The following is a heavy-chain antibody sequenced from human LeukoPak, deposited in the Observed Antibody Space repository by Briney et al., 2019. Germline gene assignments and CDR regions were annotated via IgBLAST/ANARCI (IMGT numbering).Heavy chain of an antibody. CDR1: GFTFSNFA. J-gene: IGHJ5*02. CDR3: ATQVRYCSSISCYVGWFDP. CDR2: MNSGGDRI. Sequence: GGSLRLSGAASGFTFSNFAMSWVRQAPGKGLEWVSSMNSGGDRIYYADSVKGRFTSSRDNSKNTLYLQMNSLRAEDTAVYYCATQVRYCSSISCYVGWFDPWGQGTLVTVSS. D-gene: IGHD2-2*01. V-gene: IGHV3-23*01.